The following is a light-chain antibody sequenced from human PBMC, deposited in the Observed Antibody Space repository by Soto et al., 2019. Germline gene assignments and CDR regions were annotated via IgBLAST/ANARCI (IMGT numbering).Light chain of an antibody. CDR2: EVS. CDR1: SSDVGGYNY. Sequence: QSALTQPASVSGSPGQSITISCTGTSSDVGGYNYVSWYQQHPGKAPKLMIYEVSNRPSGVSNRFSGSKSGNTASLTISGLQAEDEADYYCSSYTSSSTYVEFGGGTKLTVL. V-gene: IGLV2-14*01. J-gene: IGLJ2*01. CDR3: SSYTSSSTYVE.